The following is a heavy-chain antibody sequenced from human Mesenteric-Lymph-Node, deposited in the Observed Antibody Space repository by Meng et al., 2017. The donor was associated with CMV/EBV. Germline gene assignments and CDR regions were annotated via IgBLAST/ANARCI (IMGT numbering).Heavy chain of an antibody. Sequence: GESLKISCAASGFTFSSYAMSWVRQAPGKGLEWVSVIYSGGSTYFADSVEGRFTMSRDDSKNILYLHMNSLTIEDTARYFCARDITGGLDAFDVWGQGTMVTVSS. V-gene: IGHV3-66*02. CDR3: ARDITGGLDAFDV. D-gene: IGHD2-15*01. CDR2: IYSGGST. CDR1: GFTFSSYA. J-gene: IGHJ3*01.